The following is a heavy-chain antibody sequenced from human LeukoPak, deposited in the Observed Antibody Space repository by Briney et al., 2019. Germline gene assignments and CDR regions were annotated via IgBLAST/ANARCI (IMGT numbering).Heavy chain of an antibody. Sequence: GGSLRLSCAASGFSFSNYGMNWVRQAPGKGLEWVSGITGNGATTYYADSVKGRFTISRDNSKNTLYLQMNSLRAEDTAIYYCAKVHRAYDYDSGSYYDSGFDYWGQGTLVTVSS. CDR2: ITGNGATT. J-gene: IGHJ4*02. V-gene: IGHV3-23*01. D-gene: IGHD3-10*01. CDR1: GFSFSNYG. CDR3: AKVHRAYDYDSGSYYDSGFDY.